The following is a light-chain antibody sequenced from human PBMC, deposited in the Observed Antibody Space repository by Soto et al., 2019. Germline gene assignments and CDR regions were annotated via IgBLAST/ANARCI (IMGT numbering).Light chain of an antibody. CDR2: DAS. V-gene: IGKV3-11*01. Sequence: ETVLAQSPATLSLSPGETATLSCRASQNVDIYLAWYQQKPGQAPRLLIYDASNRATGIPARFSGSGSGTDFTLTISSLAPEDFAVYYCQQRKYWPPLTFGQGTRLE. J-gene: IGKJ5*01. CDR3: QQRKYWPPLT. CDR1: QNVDIY.